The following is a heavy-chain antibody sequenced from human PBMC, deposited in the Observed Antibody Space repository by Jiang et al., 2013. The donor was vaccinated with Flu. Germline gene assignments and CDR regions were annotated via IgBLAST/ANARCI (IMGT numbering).Heavy chain of an antibody. CDR2: INHSGST. J-gene: IGHJ6*02. V-gene: IGHV4-34*01. CDR3: ARLVGVRGVNLHGMDV. CDR1: GGSFSGYY. D-gene: IGHD3-10*01. Sequence: LLKPSETLSLTCAVYGGSFSGYYWSWIRQPPGKGLEWIGEINHSGSTNYNPSLKSRVTISVDTSKNQFSLKLSSVTAADTAVYYCARLVGVRGVNLHGMDVWGQGDHGHRLL.